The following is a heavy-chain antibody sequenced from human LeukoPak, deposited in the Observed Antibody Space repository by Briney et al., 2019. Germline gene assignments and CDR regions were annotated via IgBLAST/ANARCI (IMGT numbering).Heavy chain of an antibody. V-gene: IGHV4-39*07. CDR2: IYYTGNT. J-gene: IGHJ3*02. CDR1: GGSISSSSFY. D-gene: IGHD3-22*01. Sequence: SETLSLTCTVSGGSISSSSFYWGWIRQPPGKGLEWIGSIYYTGNTYHNPSLKSRLTISVDTSKNQFSLKLSSVTAADTAVYYCARDSYYDNSGEGAFDIWGQGTLVTVSS. CDR3: ARDSYYDNSGEGAFDI.